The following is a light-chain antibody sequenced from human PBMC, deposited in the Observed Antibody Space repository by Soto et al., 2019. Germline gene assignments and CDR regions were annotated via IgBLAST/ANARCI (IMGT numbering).Light chain of an antibody. Sequence: QLVLTQSPSASASLGASVKLTCTLSSGHSSYTIAWHQQQPEKGPRYLMKLNSDGSHYKGDGIPDCFSGSSSGAERYLTISSLQSEDEADYYCQTWGTGTVVFGGGTKVTVL. CDR1: SGHSSYT. V-gene: IGLV4-69*01. CDR3: QTWGTGTVV. CDR2: LNSDGSH. J-gene: IGLJ2*01.